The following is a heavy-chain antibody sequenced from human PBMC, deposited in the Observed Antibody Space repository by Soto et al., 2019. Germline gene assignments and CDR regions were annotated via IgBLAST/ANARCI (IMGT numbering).Heavy chain of an antibody. CDR2: IYYSGST. Sequence: QVQLQESGPGLVKPSETLSLTCTVSGGSISSYYWSWIRQPPGKGLEWIGYIYYSGSTNYNPSLKSRVTISVDTSKNQFSLKLSSVTAADTAVYYCARYVVGDDSSPPGWFDPWGQGTLVTVPS. D-gene: IGHD3-22*01. CDR1: GGSISSYY. J-gene: IGHJ5*02. V-gene: IGHV4-59*01. CDR3: ARYVVGDDSSPPGWFDP.